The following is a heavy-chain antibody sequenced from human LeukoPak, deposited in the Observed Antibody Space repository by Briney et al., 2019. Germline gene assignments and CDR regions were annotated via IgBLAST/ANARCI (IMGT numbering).Heavy chain of an antibody. D-gene: IGHD2/OR15-2a*01. Sequence: PGGSLRLSCAASGFTFSSYSVNWVRQAPGKGLEWVSSISSSSSYIYYADSVKGRFTISRDNAKNSLYLQMNSLRAEDTAVYYCARDLSSGYFDLWGRGTLVTVSS. J-gene: IGHJ2*01. CDR1: GFTFSSYS. CDR2: ISSSSSYI. V-gene: IGHV3-21*01. CDR3: ARDLSSGYFDL.